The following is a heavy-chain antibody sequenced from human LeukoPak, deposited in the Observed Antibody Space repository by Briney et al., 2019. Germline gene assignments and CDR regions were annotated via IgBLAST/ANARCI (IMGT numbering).Heavy chain of an antibody. CDR1: GGSISSGGYS. J-gene: IGHJ6*02. D-gene: IGHD3-10*01. CDR3: ARMTMVRGSDDYYYYGMDV. V-gene: IGHV4-30-2*02. CDR2: IYHSGST. Sequence: SQTLSLTCAVSGGSISSGGYSWSWIRQPPGKGLEWIGYIYHSGSTYYNPSLKSRVTISVDTSKNQFSLKLSSVTAADTAVYYCARMTMVRGSDDYYYYGMDVWGQGTTVTVSS.